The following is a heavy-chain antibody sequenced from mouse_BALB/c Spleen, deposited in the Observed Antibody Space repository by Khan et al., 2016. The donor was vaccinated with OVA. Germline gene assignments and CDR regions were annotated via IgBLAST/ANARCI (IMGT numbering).Heavy chain of an antibody. V-gene: IGHV1-74*01. D-gene: IGHD2-12*01. Sequence: QVQLQQSGPDLVRPGASVKMSCKASGYTFTNYWIHWVKQRPGQGLEWIGMIDPSSGETILNKTFNDKATLNVDKSSNTAYMQLSSLTSEDSAVXSCARHSYGGFTYWGQGTLVTVSA. CDR2: IDPSSGET. CDR1: GYTFTNYW. CDR3: ARHSYGGFTY. J-gene: IGHJ3*01.